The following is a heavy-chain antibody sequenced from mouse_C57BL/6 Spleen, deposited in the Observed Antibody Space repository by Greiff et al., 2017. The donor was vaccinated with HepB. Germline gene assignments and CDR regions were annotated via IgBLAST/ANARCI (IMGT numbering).Heavy chain of an antibody. CDR3: ARVYYYGSSWFAY. J-gene: IGHJ3*01. CDR2: IYPRSGNT. CDR1: GYTFTSYG. Sequence: QVQLKESGAELARPGASVKLSCKASGYTFTSYGISWVKQRTGQGLEWIGEIYPRSGNTYYNEKFKGKATLTADKSSSTAYMELRSLTSEDSAVYFCARVYYYGSSWFAYWGQGTLVTVSA. D-gene: IGHD1-1*01. V-gene: IGHV1-81*01.